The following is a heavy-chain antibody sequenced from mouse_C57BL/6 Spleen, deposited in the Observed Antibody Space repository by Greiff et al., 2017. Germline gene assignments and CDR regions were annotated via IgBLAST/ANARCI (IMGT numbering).Heavy chain of an antibody. CDR2: ILPGSGST. CDR3: ARWYDCYYEIDY. D-gene: IGHD2-3*01. V-gene: IGHV1-9*01. J-gene: IGHJ2*01. CDR1: GYTFTGYW. Sequence: QVQLQQSGAELMKPGASVKISCKATGYTFTGYWIDWVKQRPGHGLEWIGEILPGSGSTNYNEKFKGKATFTADTSSNPAYMQLSSLTTEDSAIYYCARWYDCYYEIDYWGQGTTLTVSS.